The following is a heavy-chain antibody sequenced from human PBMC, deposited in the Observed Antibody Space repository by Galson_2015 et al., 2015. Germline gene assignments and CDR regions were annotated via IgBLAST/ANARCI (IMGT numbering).Heavy chain of an antibody. J-gene: IGHJ6*02. V-gene: IGHV3-30*03. CDR3: AIDNRIAVAHHYYYGMDV. CDR2: VSYDGSSQ. Sequence: SCAASGFTFTSYGMHWVRQAPGKGLEWVAVVSYDGSSQYYADSVKGRFTISRDNSKNTLYLQVNSLRAEDTAVYYCAIDNRIAVAHHYYYGMDVWGQGTTVTVSS. D-gene: IGHD6-19*01. CDR1: GFTFTSYG.